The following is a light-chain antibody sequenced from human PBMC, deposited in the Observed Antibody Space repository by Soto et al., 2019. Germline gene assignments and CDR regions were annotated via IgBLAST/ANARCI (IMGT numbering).Light chain of an antibody. CDR1: QDLTYW. V-gene: IGKV1-12*01. CDR2: AAS. CDR3: QQAKSFTLT. Sequence: DIHMTQSPSSVSASVGYIFTITCRASQDLTYWLAWYQQRPGKAPKCLIYAASILQSGVPSRFRGSGFGTNFTLTITSLQTEDSATYFCQQAKSFTLTFGHGTRLEIK. J-gene: IGKJ5*01.